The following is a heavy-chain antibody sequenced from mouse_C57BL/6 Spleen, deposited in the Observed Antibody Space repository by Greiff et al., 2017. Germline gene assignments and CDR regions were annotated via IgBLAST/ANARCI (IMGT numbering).Heavy chain of an antibody. V-gene: IGHV1-72*01. J-gene: IGHJ3*01. D-gene: IGHD2-4*01. CDR3: ARGVYYDYDERFAY. CDR2: IDPNSGGT. CDR1: GYTFTSYW. Sequence: QVQLQQPGAELVKPGASVKLSCKASGYTFTSYWMHWVKQRPGRGLEWIGRIDPNSGGTKYNEKFKSKATLTVDKPSSTAYMQLSSLTSEDSAVYYCARGVYYDYDERFAYWGQGTLVTVSA.